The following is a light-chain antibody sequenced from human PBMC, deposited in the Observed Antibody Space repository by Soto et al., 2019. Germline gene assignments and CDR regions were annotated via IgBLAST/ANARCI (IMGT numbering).Light chain of an antibody. CDR3: HQYNNWQGM. CDR1: QSVSSN. Sequence: RSVIQKKRATLSCRASQSVSSNLAWYQQKPGQAPRLLIYGASTRATGIPARFSGSGSGTEFTLTFSSLQSEDFAVYQWHQYNNWQGMFGQGTKVDIK. J-gene: IGKJ1*01. V-gene: IGKV3-15*01. CDR2: GAS.